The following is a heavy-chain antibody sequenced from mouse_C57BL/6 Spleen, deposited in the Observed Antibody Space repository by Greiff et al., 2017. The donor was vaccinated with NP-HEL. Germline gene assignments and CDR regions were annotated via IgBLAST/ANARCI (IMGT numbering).Heavy chain of an antibody. CDR1: GYAFSSYW. D-gene: IGHD1-1*01. Sequence: VQLQQSGAELVKPGASVKISCKASGYAFSSYWMNWVKQRPGKGLEWIGQIYPGDGDTNYNGKFKGKATLTADKSSSTAYMQLSSLTSEDSAVYFWARNDGSRFWYFDVWGTGTTVTVSS. CDR2: IYPGDGDT. V-gene: IGHV1-80*01. CDR3: ARNDGSRFWYFDV. J-gene: IGHJ1*03.